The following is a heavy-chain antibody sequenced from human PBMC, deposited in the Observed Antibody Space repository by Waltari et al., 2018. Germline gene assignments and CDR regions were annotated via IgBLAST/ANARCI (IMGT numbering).Heavy chain of an antibody. CDR3: ATLEPMVRGVRSG. J-gene: IGHJ4*02. V-gene: IGHV3-11*04. CDR1: GGSFSGYY. D-gene: IGHD3-10*01. Sequence: QVQLQQWGAGLLKPSETLSLTCAVYGGSFSGYYWSWIRQPPGKGLEWVSAISGSGGSTYYADSVKGRFTISRDNAKNSLYLQMNSLRAEDTAVYYCATLEPMVRGVRSGWGQGTLVTVSS. CDR2: ISGSGGST.